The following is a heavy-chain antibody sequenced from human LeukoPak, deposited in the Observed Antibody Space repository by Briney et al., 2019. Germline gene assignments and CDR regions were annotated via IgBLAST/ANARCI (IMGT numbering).Heavy chain of an antibody. Sequence: SQTLSLTCAISGDSVSNTTTAWNWIRRSPSRGLEWLGRTYYRSKWYHEYAISVRSRIIINSDTSKNQFSLHLNSVTPDDTAVYYCAKGYSMSYWGQGTLVTVSS. CDR2: TYYRSKWYH. CDR1: GDSVSNTTTA. J-gene: IGHJ4*02. D-gene: IGHD5-12*01. CDR3: AKGYSMSY. V-gene: IGHV6-1*01.